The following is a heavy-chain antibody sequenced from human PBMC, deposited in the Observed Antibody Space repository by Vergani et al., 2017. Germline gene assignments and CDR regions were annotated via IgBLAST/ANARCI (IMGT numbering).Heavy chain of an antibody. V-gene: IGHV3-23*01. CDR2: LSASDRRT. J-gene: IGHJ3*02. CDR1: GFTFIMHA. Sequence: EVQLLESGGDLVQPGGSLRLSCAASGFTFIMHAMSWVRPAPGKGVEWVSTLSASDRRTHYADSVKGRFTISRDISKNTLFLHMNSLRPEDTAVYYCAKVGRSEVAGTFGAFDIWGQGTMVTVSS. D-gene: IGHD6-19*01. CDR3: AKVGRSEVAGTFGAFDI.